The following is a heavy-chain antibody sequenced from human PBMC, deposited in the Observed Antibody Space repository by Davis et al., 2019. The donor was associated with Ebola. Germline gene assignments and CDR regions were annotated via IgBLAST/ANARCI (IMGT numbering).Heavy chain of an antibody. Sequence: PGGSLRLSCAASGFTFSGYWMSWVRQFPGKGLEWVANIKQDGSEKYFVDSVKGRFTISRDKSKNTLNLQMNSLRVEDTAVYYCLVIPAARTSDFWGQGTLVTVSS. CDR3: LVIPAARTSDF. CDR2: IKQDGSEK. V-gene: IGHV3-7*01. D-gene: IGHD2-2*01. CDR1: GFTFSGYW. J-gene: IGHJ4*02.